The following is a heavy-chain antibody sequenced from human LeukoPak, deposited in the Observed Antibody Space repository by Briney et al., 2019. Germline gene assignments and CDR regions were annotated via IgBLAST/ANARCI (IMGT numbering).Heavy chain of an antibody. D-gene: IGHD2-2*01. V-gene: IGHV4-34*01. J-gene: IGHJ6*03. CDR2: INHSGST. CDR3: ARAPTQGYCSSTSCYFGRNGYYYMDV. CDR1: GGSFSGYY. Sequence: SETLYLTCAVYGGSFSGYYWSWIRQPPGKGLEWIGEINHSGSTNYNPSLKSRVTISVDTSKNQFSLKLSSVTAADTAVYYCARAPTQGYCSSTSCYFGRNGYYYMDVWGKGTTVTVSS.